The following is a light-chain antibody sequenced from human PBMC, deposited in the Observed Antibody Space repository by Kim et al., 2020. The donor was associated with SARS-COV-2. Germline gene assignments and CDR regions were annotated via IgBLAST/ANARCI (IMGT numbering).Light chain of an antibody. J-gene: IGKJ4*01. V-gene: IGKV3D-15*01. CDR3: HQYYSWPPELT. CDR2: GAS. Sequence: EIVMTQSPPTLSMSPGERATLSCRASQSVRSDLAWYQQKYGQAPRLLIYGASTRATGIPVRFSGSGSGTEFSLTISSLQSEDFAVYYYHQYYSWPPELTFGGGTKVDIK. CDR1: QSVRSD.